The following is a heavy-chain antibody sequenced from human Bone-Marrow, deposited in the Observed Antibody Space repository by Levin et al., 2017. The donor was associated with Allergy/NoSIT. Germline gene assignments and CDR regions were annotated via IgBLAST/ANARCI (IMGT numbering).Heavy chain of an antibody. CDR1: GGSFSGYY. Sequence: SETLSLTCAVYGGSFSGYYWSWIRQPPGKWLEWIGEIDHSGSTNYNPSLKSRVSISVDTSKNQFSLRLSSVTAADTAVYYCARGYVLQGVALYYYYYYMDVWGKGTTVTVSS. CDR3: ARGYVLQGVALYYYYYYMDV. V-gene: IGHV4-34*01. J-gene: IGHJ6*03. D-gene: IGHD3-10*01. CDR2: IDHSGST.